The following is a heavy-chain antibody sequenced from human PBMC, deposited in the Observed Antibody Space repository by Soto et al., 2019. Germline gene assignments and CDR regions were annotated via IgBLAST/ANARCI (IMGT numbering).Heavy chain of an antibody. CDR2: MNPNSGNT. CDR3: ARCLGPSRRRAFDP. CDR1: GYTFTSYD. J-gene: IGHJ5*02. Sequence: QVQLVQSGAEVKKPGASVKVSCKASGYTFTSYDINWVRQATGQGLEWMGWMNPNSGNTGYAQKFQGRVTTTRNTSISTDYMELSSLRSEDPAVYYCARCLGPSRRRAFDPWGQGTLVTLSS. V-gene: IGHV1-8*01.